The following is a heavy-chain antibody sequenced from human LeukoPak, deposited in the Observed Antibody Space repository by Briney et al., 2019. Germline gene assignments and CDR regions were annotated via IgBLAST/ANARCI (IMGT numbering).Heavy chain of an antibody. CDR1: GGSFSGYY. CDR2: INHSGST. J-gene: IGHJ6*03. Sequence: SETLSVTCAVYGGSFSGYYWSWIRQPPGKGLEWIGEINHSGSTNYNPSLKSRVTISVDTSKNQFSLKLSSVTAADTAVYYCARARFYYYYYYMDVWGKGTTVTVSS. V-gene: IGHV4-34*01. CDR3: ARARFYYYYYYMDV.